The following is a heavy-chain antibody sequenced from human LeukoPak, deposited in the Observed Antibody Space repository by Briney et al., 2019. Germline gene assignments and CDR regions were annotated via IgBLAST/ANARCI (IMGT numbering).Heavy chain of an antibody. J-gene: IGHJ6*04. CDR1: GFTLSSYS. Sequence: SGGSLRLSCVASGFTLSSYSMNWVRQAPGKGLEWVSYISGSSGTIYYADSVKGRFTISRDNAKNSLYLQMNSLRAEDTAVYYCARRSEFGVLFYMDIWGKGTTVTVSS. CDR2: ISGSSGTI. V-gene: IGHV3-48*01. CDR3: ARRSEFGVLFYMDI. D-gene: IGHD3-16*01.